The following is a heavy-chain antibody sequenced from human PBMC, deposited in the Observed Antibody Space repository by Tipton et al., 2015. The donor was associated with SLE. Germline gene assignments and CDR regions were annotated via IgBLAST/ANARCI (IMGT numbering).Heavy chain of an antibody. J-gene: IGHJ6*02. CDR3: ARETTGDTYDYYGMDV. Sequence: TLSLTCTVSGGSISSYYWSWIRQPPGKGLEWIGYIYYSGSTNYNPSLKSRVTISVDTSKNQFSLNLSSVTAAATAVYYCARETTGDTYDYYGMDVWGQGTTVTGSS. V-gene: IGHV4-59*01. CDR1: GGSISSYY. D-gene: IGHD7-27*01. CDR2: IYYSGST.